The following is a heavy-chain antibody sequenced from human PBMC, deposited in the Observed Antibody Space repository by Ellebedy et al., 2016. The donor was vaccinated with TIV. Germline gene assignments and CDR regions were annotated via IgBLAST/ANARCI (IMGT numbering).Heavy chain of an antibody. D-gene: IGHD5-18*01. CDR2: ISPYDDNT. V-gene: IGHV1-18*01. CDR1: GYTFTTYA. J-gene: IGHJ4*02. CDR3: ARDLTAMVTMTY. Sequence: AASVKVSCKTSGYTFTTYAITWVRQPPGQGLEWMGRISPYDDNTNYAQEFQGRVTMTTDTSTNTAYMELSSLRSDDTAVYYCARDLTAMVTMTYWGQGTLVTVSS.